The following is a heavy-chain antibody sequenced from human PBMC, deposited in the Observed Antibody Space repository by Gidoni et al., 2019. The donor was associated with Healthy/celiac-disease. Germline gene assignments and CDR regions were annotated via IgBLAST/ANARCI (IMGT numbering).Heavy chain of an antibody. D-gene: IGHD1-7*01. J-gene: IGHJ4*02. CDR3: AGGRTTFVDY. V-gene: IGHV4-38-2*01. CDR2: IYHSGST. Sequence: QVQLQESGPGLVKPSEPLSLTCAVSGYSISSGYYWGWIRQPPGKGLEWIGSIYHSGSTYYNPSLKSRVTISVDTSKNQFSLKLSSVTAADTAVYYCAGGRTTFVDYWGQGTLVTVSS. CDR1: GYSISSGYY.